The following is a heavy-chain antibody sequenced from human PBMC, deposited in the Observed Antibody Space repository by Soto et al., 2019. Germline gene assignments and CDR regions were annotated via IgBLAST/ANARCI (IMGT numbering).Heavy chain of an antibody. V-gene: IGHV3-72*01. CDR3: ARVVGAPNWFDP. D-gene: IGHD1-26*01. J-gene: IGHJ5*02. CDR2: TRNKANSYTT. CDR1: GFTFSDHS. Sequence: GGSLRLSCAASGFTFSDHSMDWVRQAPGKGLEWVGRTRNKANSYTTEYAASVKGRFTISRDDSKNSLYLQMNSLKTEDTAVYYCARVVGAPNWFDPWGQGTLGTVSS.